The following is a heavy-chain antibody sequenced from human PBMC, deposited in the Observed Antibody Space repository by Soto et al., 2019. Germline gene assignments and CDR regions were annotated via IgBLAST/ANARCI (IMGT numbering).Heavy chain of an antibody. CDR2: ISTSGTT. Sequence: QVQLQESGPGLVEPSETLSLTCTVSGASISSYFWTWIRQPAGKGLEWIGRISTSGTTNYNPYLKGRVTMSVDTSKTHFSLNRSSVTAADTAVYYCAREAGPDRWFDPWGQGTLVTVSS. V-gene: IGHV4-4*07. J-gene: IGHJ5*02. CDR3: AREAGPDRWFDP. CDR1: GASISSYF. D-gene: IGHD6-19*01.